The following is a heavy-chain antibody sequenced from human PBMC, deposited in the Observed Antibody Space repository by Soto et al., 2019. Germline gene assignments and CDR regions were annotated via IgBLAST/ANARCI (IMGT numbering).Heavy chain of an antibody. J-gene: IGHJ4*02. D-gene: IGHD5-18*01. CDR3: AHRPRGYSYHFDY. V-gene: IGHV2-5*02. CDR2: IYWDDDE. CDR1: GFSLTTRGVG. Sequence: QITLKESGPTLVKPTQTLTLTCTFSGFSLTTRGVGVGWIRQPPGKALEWLVLIYWDDDEGYSPSLKSRFTNTKDTYKNQVVLTVTNMDPVDTATYYCAHRPRGYSYHFDYWGQGTLVTVSS.